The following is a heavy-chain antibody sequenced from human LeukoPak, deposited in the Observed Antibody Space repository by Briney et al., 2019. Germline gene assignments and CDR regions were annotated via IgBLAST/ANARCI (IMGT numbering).Heavy chain of an antibody. Sequence: ASVKVSCKASGYTFTGYYMHWVRQAPGQGFEWMGWINPNSGDTNYAQKFQGRVTMTRDTSISTAHMELSWLRSDDTAVYYCARANPLYCSSTTCLFDYWGQGTLVTVSS. CDR2: INPNSGDT. V-gene: IGHV1-2*02. CDR1: GYTFTGYY. CDR3: ARANPLYCSSTTCLFDY. J-gene: IGHJ4*02. D-gene: IGHD2-2*01.